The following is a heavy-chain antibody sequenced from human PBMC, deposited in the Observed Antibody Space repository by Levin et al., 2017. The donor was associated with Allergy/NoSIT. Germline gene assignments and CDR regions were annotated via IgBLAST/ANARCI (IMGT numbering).Heavy chain of an antibody. CDR1: GGSVSSGVYY. V-gene: IGHV4-31*03. Sequence: SETLSLTCTVSGGSVSSGVYYWGWIRQHPGKGLECIGYIHPSGSTNYNPSLNSRVTMSVDMYKNQISLKMISVTAADTAVYYCARGRDAYKLGFWGQGTLVTVSS. J-gene: IGHJ4*02. CDR2: IHPSGST. CDR3: ARGRDAYKLGF. D-gene: IGHD1-14*01.